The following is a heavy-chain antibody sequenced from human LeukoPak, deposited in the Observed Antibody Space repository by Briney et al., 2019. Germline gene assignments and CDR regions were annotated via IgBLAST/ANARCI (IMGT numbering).Heavy chain of an antibody. V-gene: IGHV3-15*01. J-gene: IGHJ4*02. CDR3: ATGWQLIDF. D-gene: IGHD6-13*01. CDR2: VKSKSEGGTT. CDR1: GFTVSSNY. Sequence: GGSLRLSCAASGFTVSSNYMSWVRQAPGKGLEYLGRVKSKSEGGTTDYAAPVKGRFTISRDDSKSTLYLQMNSLKTEDTAVYYCATGWQLIDFWGQGTLVTVSS.